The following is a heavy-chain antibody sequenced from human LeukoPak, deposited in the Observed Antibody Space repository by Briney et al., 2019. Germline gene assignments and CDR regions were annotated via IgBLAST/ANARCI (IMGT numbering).Heavy chain of an antibody. CDR3: ARGTWGPEPYYFDY. V-gene: IGHV4-38-2*02. CDR2: IYHSGST. CDR1: GYSISSGYY. J-gene: IGHJ4*02. Sequence: SETLSLTCTVSGYSISSGYYWGWIRQPPGKGLEWIGSIYHSGSTYYNPSLKSRVTISVDTSKNHFSLKLSSVTAADTAVYYCARGTWGPEPYYFDYWGQGTLVTVSS. D-gene: IGHD1-14*01.